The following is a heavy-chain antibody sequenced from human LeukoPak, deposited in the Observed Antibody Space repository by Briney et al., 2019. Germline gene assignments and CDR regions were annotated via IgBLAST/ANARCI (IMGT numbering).Heavy chain of an antibody. Sequence: SETLSLTCTVSGGSVSSGSYYWSWIRQPPGTGLEWIGYIYYSGSTNYNPSLKSRVTISVDTSKNQFSLKLSSVTAADMAVYYCAREPRGYSYGPLDYWGQGTLVTVSS. V-gene: IGHV4-61*01. D-gene: IGHD5-18*01. J-gene: IGHJ4*02. CDR1: GGSVSSGSYY. CDR2: IYYSGST. CDR3: AREPRGYSYGPLDY.